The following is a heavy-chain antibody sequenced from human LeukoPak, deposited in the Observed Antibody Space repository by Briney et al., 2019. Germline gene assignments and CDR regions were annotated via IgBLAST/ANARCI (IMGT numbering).Heavy chain of an antibody. J-gene: IGHJ6*02. CDR3: AKSMSGYSYGMDV. V-gene: IGHV3-23*01. CDR1: GFTFSSYA. CDR2: ISGSGGST. Sequence: QTGGSLRLSCAASGFTFSSYAMSWVRQAPGKGLEWVSAISGSGGSTYCADSVKGRFTISRDNSKNTLYLQMNSLRAEDTAVYYCAKSMSGYSYGMDVWGQGTTVTVSS. D-gene: IGHD5-18*01.